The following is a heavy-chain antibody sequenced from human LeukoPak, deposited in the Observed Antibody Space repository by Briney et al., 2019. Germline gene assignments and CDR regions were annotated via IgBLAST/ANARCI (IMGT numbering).Heavy chain of an antibody. V-gene: IGHV3-53*01. J-gene: IGHJ4*02. CDR1: GFTVSNNF. CDR2: IYSGGTT. CDR3: AKTGGPWD. D-gene: IGHD3-10*01. Sequence: GGSLRLSCAASGFTVSNNFLTWVRQAPGKGLEWVSVIYSGGTTYYADSVKGRFTISRDTSRNTLYLQMNSLRAEDTAVYYCAKTGGPWDWGQGTLVIVSS.